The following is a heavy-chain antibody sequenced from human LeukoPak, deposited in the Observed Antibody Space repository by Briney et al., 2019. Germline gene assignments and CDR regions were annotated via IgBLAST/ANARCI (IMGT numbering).Heavy chain of an antibody. CDR2: ISSSSYT. Sequence: GGSLRLSCAASGFTFSDHYMDWVRQAPGKGLEWVSYISSSSYTNYADSVKGRFTISRDNSKNTLYLQMNSLRAEDTAVYYCARDRRPMVRGVGGLDYWGQGTLVTVSS. J-gene: IGHJ4*02. D-gene: IGHD3-10*01. CDR3: ARDRRPMVRGVGGLDY. CDR1: GFTFSDHY. V-gene: IGHV3-11*06.